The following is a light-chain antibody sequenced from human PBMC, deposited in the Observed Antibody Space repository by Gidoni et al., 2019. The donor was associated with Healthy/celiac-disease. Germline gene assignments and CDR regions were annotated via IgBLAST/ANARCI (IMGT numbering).Light chain of an antibody. Sequence: RVTITCRASQGISSYLAWYQQKPGKAPKLLIYAASTLQSGVPSRFSGSVSGTDFTLTISCLQSEDFATYYCQQYYSYPLTFGPGTKVDIK. CDR2: AAS. V-gene: IGKV1-8*01. CDR1: QGISSY. CDR3: QQYYSYPLT. J-gene: IGKJ3*01.